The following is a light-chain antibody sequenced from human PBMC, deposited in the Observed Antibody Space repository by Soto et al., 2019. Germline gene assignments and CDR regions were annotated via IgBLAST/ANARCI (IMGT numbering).Light chain of an antibody. Sequence: QSVLTQPPSVSAAPGPRVTISCSGSSSNIGDNYVSWYQQLPGTAPKLLIYDNNKRPSGIPDRFSGSKSGTSATLGITGLQTGDDADYYCGTWDSRRSAVVFGGGTTVTVL. CDR2: DNN. CDR1: SSNIGDNY. CDR3: GTWDSRRSAVV. J-gene: IGLJ2*01. V-gene: IGLV1-51*01.